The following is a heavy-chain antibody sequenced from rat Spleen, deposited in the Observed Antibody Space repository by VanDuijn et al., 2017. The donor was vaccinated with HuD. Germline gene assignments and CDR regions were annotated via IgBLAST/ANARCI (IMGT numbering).Heavy chain of an antibody. CDR2: INNAGST. J-gene: IGHJ4*01. V-gene: IGHV3-3*01. CDR1: VYSITSGYG. Sequence: EVQLQESGPGLVKPSQSLSLTCSVTVYSITSGYGWNWIRQFPGNKLEWMGYINNAGSTKYNPPLQSQISITRDTSKNQFFLQLTSVTTEDTATYYCARSFSYVMDAWGQGASVTVSS. CDR3: ARSFSYVMDA.